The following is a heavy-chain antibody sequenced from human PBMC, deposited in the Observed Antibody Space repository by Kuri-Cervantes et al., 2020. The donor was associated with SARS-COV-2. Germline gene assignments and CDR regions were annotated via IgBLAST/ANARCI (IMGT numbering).Heavy chain of an antibody. CDR3: ARLRRHNDGWFATGYYMDV. CDR2: TWYDGKNE. V-gene: IGHV3-33*08. Sequence: GESLKISCGASGFSLTHYAIHWVRQAPGKGLEWVSVTWYDGKNEYYAGSVKGRFNISRDTSKDTVSLHINSLRAEDTAMYYCARLRRHNDGWFATGYYMDVWGKGTTVTVSS. J-gene: IGHJ6*03. CDR1: GFSLTHYA. D-gene: IGHD6-19*01.